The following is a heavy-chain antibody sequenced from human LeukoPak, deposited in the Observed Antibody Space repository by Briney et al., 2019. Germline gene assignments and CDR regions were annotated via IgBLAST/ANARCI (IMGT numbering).Heavy chain of an antibody. CDR1: GFPFDDYG. J-gene: IGHJ4*02. CDR3: ARRKGPYGSGAYYDS. D-gene: IGHD3-10*01. Sequence: GGSLRLSCAASGFPFDDYGMSWVRLAPGKGLEWVSGVSWNGAYTEYADSVRGRFTISRDNAKKSLYLQMNSLRVDDTALYYCARRKGPYGSGAYYDSWGQGTLVSVSS. V-gene: IGHV3-20*04. CDR2: VSWNGAYT.